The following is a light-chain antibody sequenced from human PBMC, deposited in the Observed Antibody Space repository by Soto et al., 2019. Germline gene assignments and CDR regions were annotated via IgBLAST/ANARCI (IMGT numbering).Light chain of an antibody. Sequence: QSALTQPRSVSGSPGQSVTISCTGTISDVGGYNYVSWYQHHPGKAPKLLFSDVTKRPSWVPDRVSGSKSGNTASLTISDLQAEYEADYYCSSYAGDNNMVFGGGTKLTVL. V-gene: IGLV2-11*01. CDR2: DVT. J-gene: IGLJ2*01. CDR1: ISDVGGYNY. CDR3: SSYAGDNNMV.